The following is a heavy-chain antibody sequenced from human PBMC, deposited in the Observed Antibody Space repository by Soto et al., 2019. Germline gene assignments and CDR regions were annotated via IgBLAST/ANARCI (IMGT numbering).Heavy chain of an antibody. D-gene: IGHD3-22*01. Sequence: GGSLRLSCAASGFTVSSNYMSWVRQAPGKGLEWVSVIYSGGSTYYADSGKGRFTISRDNSKNTLYLQMNSLEAEDTAVHYCAGVLSYDRSGYYNDAFDVWGQGTMVTVSS. CDR1: GFTVSSNY. CDR3: AGVLSYDRSGYYNDAFDV. CDR2: IYSGGST. J-gene: IGHJ3*01. V-gene: IGHV3-53*01.